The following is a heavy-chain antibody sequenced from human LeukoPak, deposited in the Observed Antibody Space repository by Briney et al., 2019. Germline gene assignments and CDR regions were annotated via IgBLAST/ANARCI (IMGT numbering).Heavy chain of an antibody. CDR2: IIPIFGTA. D-gene: IGHD2-21*02. J-gene: IGHJ5*02. CDR1: GGTFSSYA. CDR3: AAECVGDCYSGWFDP. V-gene: IGHV1-69*05. Sequence: ASVKVSCKASGGTFSSYAISWVRQAPGQGLEWMGRIIPIFGTANYAQKFQGRVTITTDESTSTAYMELSSLRSEDTAVYYCAAECVGDCYSGWFDPCGQGTLVTVSS.